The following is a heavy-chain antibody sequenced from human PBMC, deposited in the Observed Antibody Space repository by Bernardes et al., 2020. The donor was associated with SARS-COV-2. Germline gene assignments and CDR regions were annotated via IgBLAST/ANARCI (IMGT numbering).Heavy chain of an antibody. V-gene: IGHV4-39*01. CDR3: AGSSCGIDCYIGGLRSWDYGMDV. CDR1: GGSISSTNYY. J-gene: IGHJ6*02. CDR2: IYSSGSS. Sequence: SETLSLTCTVSGGSISSTNYYRGWIRQPPGKGLEWIGSIYSSGSSYYNPSLQSRVRESVDTSKNQFSLRLSFVTAAETAVYYCAGSSCGIDCYIGGLRSWDYGMDVWGQGTTVTVSS. D-gene: IGHD2-21*02.